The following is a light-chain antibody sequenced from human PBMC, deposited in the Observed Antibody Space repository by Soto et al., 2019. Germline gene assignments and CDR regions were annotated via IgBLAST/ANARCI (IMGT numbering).Light chain of an antibody. V-gene: IGKV3D-20*01. Sequence: GVKQSAATLSLSPGERAALSCGASQSVSSNYLAWYQQKPGLAPRLLIYDASRRATGIPDRFSGSGSGTDFTLTIGRLDHEDFAVYYCLKYGSSPGWTFGPGTKVDI. J-gene: IGKJ1*01. CDR2: DAS. CDR3: LKYGSSPGWT. CDR1: QSVSSNY.